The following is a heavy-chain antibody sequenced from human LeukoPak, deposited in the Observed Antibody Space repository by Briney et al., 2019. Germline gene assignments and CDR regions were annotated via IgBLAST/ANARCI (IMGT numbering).Heavy chain of an antibody. D-gene: IGHD2-15*01. V-gene: IGHV3-30*18. J-gene: IGHJ6*02. CDR3: AKAEKGYCSGGSCYSRSRGGRYYYYGMDV. Sequence: PGGSLRLSCAASGFTFSSYGMHWVRQAPGKGLEWVAVISYDGSNKYYADSVKGRFTISRDNSKNTLYLQMNSLRAEDTAVYYCAKAEKGYCSGGSCYSRSRGGRYYYYGMDVWGQGTTVTVSS. CDR1: GFTFSSYG. CDR2: ISYDGSNK.